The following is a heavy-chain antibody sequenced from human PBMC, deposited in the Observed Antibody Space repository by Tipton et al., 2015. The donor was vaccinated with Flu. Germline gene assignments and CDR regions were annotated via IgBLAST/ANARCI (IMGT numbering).Heavy chain of an antibody. Sequence: SLRLSCAASGFNFNAFGMTWVRQAPGKALEWVSTIDFSGDSTYYADSVKGRFTVSRDNSRNTLYLQMTNLRPDDTAVYYCAREGYSSGWSPGAPFDIWGQGTVVIVSS. CDR1: GFNFNAFG. CDR3: AREGYSSGWSPGAPFDI. D-gene: IGHD6-19*01. CDR2: IDFSGDST. V-gene: IGHV3-23*01. J-gene: IGHJ3*02.